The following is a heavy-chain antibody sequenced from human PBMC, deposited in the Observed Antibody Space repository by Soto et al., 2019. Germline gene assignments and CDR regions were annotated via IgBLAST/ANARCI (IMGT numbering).Heavy chain of an antibody. V-gene: IGHV2-5*02. D-gene: IGHD3-10*01. CDR1: GFSLSTTGVG. CDR2: IYLDDDK. Sequence: QITLKESGPTLVRPTQTLTLTCNFSGFSLSTTGVGVGWIRQPPGKALEWLALIYLDDDKRYSTSLKSRLTITKYNSKNEVILTVTNMDPVDTSRYYCAQRLPHYGLGRERGNLCAPWGQGTLVIVSS. J-gene: IGHJ5*02. CDR3: AQRLPHYGLGRERGNLCAP.